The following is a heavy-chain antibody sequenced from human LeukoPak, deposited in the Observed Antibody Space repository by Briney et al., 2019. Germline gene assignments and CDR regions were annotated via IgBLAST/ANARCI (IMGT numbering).Heavy chain of an antibody. J-gene: IGHJ6*02. CDR3: ARVPSMPYYYDSSGYYIYYYYGMDV. CDR2: IYYSGST. V-gene: IGHV4-59*01. Sequence: SETLSLAWTVYGGSISSYYWSWIRQPPGEGLEWIGYIYYSGSTNYNPSLKSRVNISVDTSKNQFYLKLSSVTAADTAVYYCARVPSMPYYYDSSGYYIYYYYGMDVWGQRPTLRVSS. D-gene: IGHD3-22*01. CDR1: GGSISSYY.